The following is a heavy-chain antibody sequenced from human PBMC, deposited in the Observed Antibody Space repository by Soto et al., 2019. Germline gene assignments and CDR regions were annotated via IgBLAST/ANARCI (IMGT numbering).Heavy chain of an antibody. CDR3: VRVWRLVGRYGMDV. V-gene: IGHV3-21*01. Sequence: ESGGGLVKPGGSLRLSCVGPGFIFSIYYMNWVRQAPGKGLEWVSSISGGSAYIYYADSVKGRFTISRDNAKNSLYLEMNSLRVEDTAVYYCVRVWRLVGRYGMDVWGQGTTVTVSS. CDR1: GFIFSIYY. CDR2: ISGGSAYI. D-gene: IGHD6-25*01. J-gene: IGHJ6*02.